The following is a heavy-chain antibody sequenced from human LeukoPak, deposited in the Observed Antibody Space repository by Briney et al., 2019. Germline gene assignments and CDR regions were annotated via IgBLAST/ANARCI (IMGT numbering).Heavy chain of an antibody. V-gene: IGHV4-4*02. Sequence: PSGTLSLTCAVSGGSISSSNWWSWVRQPPGKGLEWIGEIYHSGSTNYNPSLKSRVTISVDKSKNQFSLELSSVTAADTAVYYCASEGIAVADLFDYWGQGTLVTVSS. D-gene: IGHD6-19*01. CDR2: IYHSGST. CDR3: ASEGIAVADLFDY. CDR1: GGSISSSNW. J-gene: IGHJ4*02.